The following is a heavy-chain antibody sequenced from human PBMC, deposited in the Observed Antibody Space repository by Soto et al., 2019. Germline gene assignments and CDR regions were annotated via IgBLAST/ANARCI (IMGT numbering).Heavy chain of an antibody. Sequence: PGGSLRLSCAASGFTFSSYWMHWVRQAPGKGLVWVSRINTDGSNTGYADSVKGRFTISRDNAKNTLYLQMNILRAEDTAVYYCARSLSASPDYWGQGTLVTAPQ. J-gene: IGHJ4*02. CDR1: GFTFSSYW. V-gene: IGHV3-74*01. D-gene: IGHD2-2*01. CDR3: ARSLSASPDY. CDR2: INTDGSNT.